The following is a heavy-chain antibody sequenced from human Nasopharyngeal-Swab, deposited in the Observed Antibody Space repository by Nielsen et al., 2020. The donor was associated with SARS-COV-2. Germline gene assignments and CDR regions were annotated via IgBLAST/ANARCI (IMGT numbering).Heavy chain of an antibody. CDR3: AIKRGEKYLSQFDY. Sequence: ASAKVSCKASGYNSINNGITWVRQAPGQGLEWMGWSSAYNSNTNYAQKFQGRVTMTTDTSTNTAYMELRSLRSDDTAVYYCAIKRGEKYLSQFDYWGQGTLVTVSS. V-gene: IGHV1-18*01. CDR1: GYNSINNG. CDR2: SSAYNSNT. D-gene: IGHD3-16*01. J-gene: IGHJ4*02.